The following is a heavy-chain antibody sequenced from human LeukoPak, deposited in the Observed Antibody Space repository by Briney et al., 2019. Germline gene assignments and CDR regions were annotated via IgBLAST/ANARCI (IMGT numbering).Heavy chain of an antibody. V-gene: IGHV4-59*01. CDR2: IYYSGST. CDR1: GASIRSYY. CDR3: ARDERGWFDP. Sequence: PSETLSLTCTVSGASIRSYYWSWIRQPPGKGLEWIGYIYYSGSTNYNPSLKSRVTISLDTSKNQFSLRLSSVTAADTAVYYCARDERGWFDPWGQGTLVTVSS. J-gene: IGHJ5*02.